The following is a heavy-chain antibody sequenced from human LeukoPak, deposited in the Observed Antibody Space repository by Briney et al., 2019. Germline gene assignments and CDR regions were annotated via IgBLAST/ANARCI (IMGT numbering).Heavy chain of an antibody. Sequence: SETLSLTCSVSGSSISSGYYWGWIRQPPGKGLEWIGSIYDSGSTYYNLSLTSRVTISVDTSKNQFSLKLSSVTAADTAVYYCARDPHVSGWSYFDYWGQGNLVTVSS. D-gene: IGHD6-19*01. CDR3: ARDPHVSGWSYFDY. J-gene: IGHJ4*02. CDR1: GSSISSGYY. V-gene: IGHV4-38-2*02. CDR2: IYDSGST.